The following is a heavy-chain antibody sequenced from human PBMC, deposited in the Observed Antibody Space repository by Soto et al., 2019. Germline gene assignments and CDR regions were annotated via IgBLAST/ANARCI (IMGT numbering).Heavy chain of an antibody. CDR2: IIPIFDSP. CDR3: ARGAECRGYCLKKFTWLAP. CDR1: GGSFSTYA. D-gene: IGHD2-15*01. Sequence: GASVKVSCKASGGSFSTYAFSWVRQAPGHGLEWMGGIIPIFDSPYYAQNFQGRVTIAADRSTSTVYMELSSLTPEDTAVYYCARGAECRGYCLKKFTWLAPWGQGTLVPVSS. V-gene: IGHV1-69*06. J-gene: IGHJ5*02.